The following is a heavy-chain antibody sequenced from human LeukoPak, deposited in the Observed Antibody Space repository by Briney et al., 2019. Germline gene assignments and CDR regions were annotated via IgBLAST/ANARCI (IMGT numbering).Heavy chain of an antibody. CDR1: GFSFSGSY. CDR2: TKAKDGGT. D-gene: IGHD3-16*01. V-gene: IGHV1-2*02. Sequence: AAVTVSRKSSGFSFSGSYIYWVRQAPGQGMEWMGWTKAKDGGTNYADNFEGRVTLTRDPSTNTVFMELIELNSDDTAVYFCTRARREQGYVYGADFFDSWGQGTLVIVS. J-gene: IGHJ4*02. CDR3: TRARREQGYVYGADFFDS.